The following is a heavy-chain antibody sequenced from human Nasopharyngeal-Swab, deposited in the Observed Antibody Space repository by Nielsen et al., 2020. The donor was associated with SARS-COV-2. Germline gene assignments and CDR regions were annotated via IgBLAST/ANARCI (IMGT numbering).Heavy chain of an antibody. Sequence: SETLSLTCAISGDSFSSHSAGWNWIRQSPSRGLEWLGRTLYRSKWYNDYAESVKSRIAVNPDTSKNQSSLQLNSVTPEDTAVYYCARGRDFSFDSWGQGTLVTASS. CDR3: ARGRDFSFDS. J-gene: IGHJ4*02. V-gene: IGHV6-1*01. CDR1: GDSFSSHSAG. D-gene: IGHD3-3*01. CDR2: TLYRSKWYN.